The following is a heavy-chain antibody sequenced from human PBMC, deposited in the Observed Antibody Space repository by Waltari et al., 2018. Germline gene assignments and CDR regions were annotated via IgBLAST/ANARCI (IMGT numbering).Heavy chain of an antibody. CDR2: SSGSGGST. J-gene: IGHJ3*02. D-gene: IGHD1-26*01. CDR3: AKDISYSGSYYHAFDI. V-gene: IGHV3-23*04. CDR1: GFTFSSYA. Sequence: EVQLVESGGGLVQPGGSLRLSCAASGFTFSSYAMSWVRQAPGKGLEWVSASSGSGGSTYYADSVKGRFTISRDNSKNTLYLQMNSLRAEDTAVYYCAKDISYSGSYYHAFDIWGQGTMVTVSS.